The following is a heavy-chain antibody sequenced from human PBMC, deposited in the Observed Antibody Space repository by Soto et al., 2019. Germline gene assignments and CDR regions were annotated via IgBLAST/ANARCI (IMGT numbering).Heavy chain of an antibody. CDR1: GYSFTSYW. CDR3: ARQDYGDYHQTGPYYYYGMDV. D-gene: IGHD4-17*01. V-gene: IGHV5-51*01. Sequence: GESLKISCKGSGYSFTSYWIGWVRQIPGKGLEWMGIIYPGDSDTRYSPSFQGRVTISADKSISTAYLQWSSLKASDTAMYYCARQDYGDYHQTGPYYYYGMDVWGQGTTVTVSS. CDR2: IYPGDSDT. J-gene: IGHJ6*02.